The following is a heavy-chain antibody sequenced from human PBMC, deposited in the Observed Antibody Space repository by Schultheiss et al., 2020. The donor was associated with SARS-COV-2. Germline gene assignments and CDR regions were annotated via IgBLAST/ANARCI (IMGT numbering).Heavy chain of an antibody. CDR2: IKSKTDGGTT. V-gene: IGHV3-15*01. CDR3: TTGDDYVWGSYRYRDRGFDY. CDR1: GFTFSSYS. D-gene: IGHD3-16*02. J-gene: IGHJ4*02. Sequence: GGSLRLSCAASGFTFSSYSMNWVRQAPGKGLEWVGRIKSKTDGGTTDYAAPVKGRFTISRDDSKNTLYLQMNSLKTEDTAVYYCTTGDDYVWGSYRYRDRGFDYWGQGTLVTVSS.